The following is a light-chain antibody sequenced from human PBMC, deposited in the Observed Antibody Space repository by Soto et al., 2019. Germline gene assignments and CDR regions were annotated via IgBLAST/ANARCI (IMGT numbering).Light chain of an antibody. CDR2: AAS. CDR1: QSVNSRF. Sequence: EIVLTRSPGTLSLSPGESATLSCRASQSVNSRFLAWYQHKPGQAPRLLIYAASTRATGIPDRFSGSASGTDFFTLTISRLEPEDFAVYYCQRYGDSPPNTFGQGTKLEIK. CDR3: QRYGDSPPNT. J-gene: IGKJ2*01. V-gene: IGKV3-20*01.